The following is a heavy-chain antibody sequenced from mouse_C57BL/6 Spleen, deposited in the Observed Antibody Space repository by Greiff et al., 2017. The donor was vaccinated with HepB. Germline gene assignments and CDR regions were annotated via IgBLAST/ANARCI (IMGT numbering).Heavy chain of an antibody. J-gene: IGHJ4*01. Sequence: VQLQQPGAELVKPGASVKMSCKASGYTFTSYWITWVKQRPGQGLEWIGDIYPGSGSTNSNEKFKSKATLTVDTTSSTAYMQLSSLTSEDSAVYYCARRDYDDYAMDYWGQGTSVTVSS. D-gene: IGHD2-4*01. V-gene: IGHV1-55*01. CDR2: IYPGSGST. CDR3: ARRDYDDYAMDY. CDR1: GYTFTSYW.